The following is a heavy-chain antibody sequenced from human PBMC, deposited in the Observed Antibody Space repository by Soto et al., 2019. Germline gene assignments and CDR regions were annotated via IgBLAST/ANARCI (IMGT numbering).Heavy chain of an antibody. V-gene: IGHV4-59*01. D-gene: IGHD3-3*01. CDR1: GGSISSYY. CDR3: ARASFFGVVVV. Sequence: PSETLSLTCTVSGGSISSYYWSWIRQPPGKGLGWIGYIYYSGSTNYNPSLKSRVTISVDTSKNQFSLKLSSVAAADTAVYYCARASFFGVVVVWGQGTTVTVSS. J-gene: IGHJ6*02. CDR2: IYYSGST.